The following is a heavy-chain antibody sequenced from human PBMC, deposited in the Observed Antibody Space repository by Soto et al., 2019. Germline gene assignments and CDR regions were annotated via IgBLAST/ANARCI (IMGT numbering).Heavy chain of an antibody. J-gene: IGHJ4*02. CDR1: GFTFSRSS. V-gene: IGHV3-7*02. CDR2: IKQDGSEK. Sequence: EVQLVESGGGLVQPGGSLRLSCTTSGFTFSRSSMSWVRQAPGKGLEWVANIKQDGSEKYYVDSVKGRFTISRDNAKNQLYLQMNSLRAEGTAVYYCARSYVVRGEREGGFWGQGIPVTVSS. D-gene: IGHD3-10*01. CDR3: ARSYVVRGEREGGF.